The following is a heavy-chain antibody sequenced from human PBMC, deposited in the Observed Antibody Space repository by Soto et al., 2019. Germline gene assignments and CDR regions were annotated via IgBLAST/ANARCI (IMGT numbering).Heavy chain of an antibody. CDR3: ARDKRGPYDSESDDYSLGLDC. J-gene: IGHJ4*02. CDR1: GFTFSSYG. CDR2: ISYDGSNK. V-gene: IGHV3-30*03. Sequence: QVPLVESGGGVVQPERSLRLSCAASGFTFSSYGMHWVRQPPGKGLEWVAVISYDGSNKYFADSVKGRFTISRDNSRNTLYLQMNSLRAEDTAVYYCARDKRGPYDSESDDYSLGLDCWGQGTLVTVSS. D-gene: IGHD3-16*01.